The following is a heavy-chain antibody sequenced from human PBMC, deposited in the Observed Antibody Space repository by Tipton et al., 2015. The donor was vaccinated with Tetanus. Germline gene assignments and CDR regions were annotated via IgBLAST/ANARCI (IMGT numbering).Heavy chain of an antibody. CDR2: IYYSGNS. CDR3: DRLASYSNHLDA. CDR1: GGSFRSGDHY. Sequence: TLSLTCTVSGGSFRSGDHYWSWLRQPPGKGLEWIGYIYYSGNSDYNPSLKSRVTLSVYTTNNQFSLKLNSVTASDTAVYYCDRLASYSNHLDAWGQGALVTVSS. V-gene: IGHV4-30-4*01. J-gene: IGHJ4*02. D-gene: IGHD4-11*01.